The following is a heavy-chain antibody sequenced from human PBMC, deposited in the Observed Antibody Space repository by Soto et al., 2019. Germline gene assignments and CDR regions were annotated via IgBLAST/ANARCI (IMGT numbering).Heavy chain of an antibody. CDR1: GSPIIISNSH. CDR2: VSFGRDT. D-gene: IGHD1-26*01. V-gene: IGHV4-39*01. Sequence: SDTLSLTFSGSGSPIIISNSHWLWIRQSPGTGLEWIGSVSFGRDTYFNPSLKSRLTISADTSKNEISLNLNSVTAADTSVYYCARQPLHRVGSSISTLDIWGQGTVVT. J-gene: IGHJ3*02. CDR3: ARQPLHRVGSSISTLDI.